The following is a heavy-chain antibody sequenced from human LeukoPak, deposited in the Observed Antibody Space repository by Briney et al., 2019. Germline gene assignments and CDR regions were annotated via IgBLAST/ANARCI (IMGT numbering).Heavy chain of an antibody. Sequence: ASVKVSCKASGYTFTSYDINWVRQATGQGLEWMGWMNPNSGNTGYAQKFQGRVTMTRNTSISTAYMELSSLRSEDTAVYYCARGSGYYRGLDYWGQGTLVTVSS. CDR3: ARGSGYYRGLDY. J-gene: IGHJ4*02. CDR1: GYTFTSYD. CDR2: MNPNSGNT. V-gene: IGHV1-8*01. D-gene: IGHD3-22*01.